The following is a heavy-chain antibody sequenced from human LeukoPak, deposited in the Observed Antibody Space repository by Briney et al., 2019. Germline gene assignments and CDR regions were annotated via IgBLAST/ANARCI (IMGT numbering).Heavy chain of an antibody. V-gene: IGHV4-59*01. J-gene: IGHJ4*02. CDR2: IYYSGST. CDR3: AKDRAPGGCSSTSCQIR. CDR1: GGSISSYY. Sequence: SETLSLTCTVSGGSISSYYWSWIRQPPGKGLEWIGYIYYSGSTDYNPSLKSRVTISVDTSKNQFSLKLSSVTAADTAVYYCAKDRAPGGCSSTSCQIRWGQGTLVTVSS. D-gene: IGHD2-2*01.